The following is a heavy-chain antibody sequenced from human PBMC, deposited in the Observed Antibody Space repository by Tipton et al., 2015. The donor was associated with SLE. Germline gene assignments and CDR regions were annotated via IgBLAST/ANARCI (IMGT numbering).Heavy chain of an antibody. V-gene: IGHV4-34*01. CDR3: ARAPGLDRDYSYYYYMDV. CDR1: SGSFGGYY. Sequence: TLSLTCAVYSGSFGGYYWSWIRQSPGKGLEWIGRINNGGGTDYNPSLESRVTISVDTSKNQFSLKLRSVTAADTAVYYCARAPGLDRDYSYYYYMDVWGKGPTVTVSS. J-gene: IGHJ6*03. D-gene: IGHD3/OR15-3a*01. CDR2: INNGGGT.